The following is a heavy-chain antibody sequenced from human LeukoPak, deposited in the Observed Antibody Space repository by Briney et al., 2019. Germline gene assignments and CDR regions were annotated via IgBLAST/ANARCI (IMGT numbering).Heavy chain of an antibody. V-gene: IGHV3-9*01. Sequence: PGGSLRLSCAASGFTFDDYAMHWVRQAPGKGLEWVSGISWNSGSIGYADSVKGRFTISRDNAKNSLYLQMNSLRAEDTALYYCAKDTAAAGLLYFDYWGQGTLVTVSS. CDR3: AKDTAAAGLLYFDY. CDR1: GFTFDDYA. CDR2: ISWNSGSI. D-gene: IGHD6-13*01. J-gene: IGHJ4*02.